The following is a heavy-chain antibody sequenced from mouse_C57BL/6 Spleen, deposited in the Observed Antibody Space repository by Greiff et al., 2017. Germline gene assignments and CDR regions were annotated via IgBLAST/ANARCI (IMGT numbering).Heavy chain of an antibody. Sequence: VQLKESGAELVRPGASVTLSCKASGYTFTDYEMHWVKQTPVHGLEWIGAIDPETGGTAYNQKFKGKAILTADKSSSTAYMELRSLTSEDSAVYYCYYGRGFAYWGQGTLVTVSA. J-gene: IGHJ3*01. CDR3: YYGRGFAY. V-gene: IGHV1-15*01. D-gene: IGHD1-1*01. CDR1: GYTFTDYE. CDR2: IDPETGGT.